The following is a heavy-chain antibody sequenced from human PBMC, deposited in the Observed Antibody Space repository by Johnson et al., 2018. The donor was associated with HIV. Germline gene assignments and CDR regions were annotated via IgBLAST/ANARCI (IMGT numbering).Heavy chain of an antibody. D-gene: IGHD6-6*01. Sequence: QVQLVESGGGLVKPGGSLRLSCEASGFSFSDYCMNWIRQTPGKGLEWVAVISYDGSNKYYADSVKGRFTIPRDNSKNTLYLQMNSLRAGDTAVYYCAKEGQLGDAVDIWGQGTMVTVSS. CDR3: AKEGQLGDAVDI. CDR1: GFSFSDYC. CDR2: ISYDGSNK. J-gene: IGHJ3*02. V-gene: IGHV3-30*18.